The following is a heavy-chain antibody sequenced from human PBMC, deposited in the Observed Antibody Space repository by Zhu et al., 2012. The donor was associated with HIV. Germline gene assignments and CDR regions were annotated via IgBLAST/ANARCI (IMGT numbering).Heavy chain of an antibody. CDR2: IYYSGST. V-gene: IGHV4-39*07. Sequence: QVQLQESGPGLVKPSETLSLTCSVSGASISSSSYYWGWIRQPPGKGLEWIGTIYYSGSTYYKPSLESRVTISVDTSKNQFSLKLSSVTAADTAVYYCAGRLSRPRGYYFDYWGQGTLVTVSS. J-gene: IGHJ4*02. D-gene: IGHD4/OR15-4a*01. CDR3: AGRLSRPRGYYFDY. CDR1: GASISSSSYY.